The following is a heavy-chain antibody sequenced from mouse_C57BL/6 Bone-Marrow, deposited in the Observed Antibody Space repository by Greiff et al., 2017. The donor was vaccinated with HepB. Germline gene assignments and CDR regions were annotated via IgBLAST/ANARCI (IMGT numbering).Heavy chain of an antibody. CDR3: ARLDYYGYYFDY. CDR2: ISNLAYSI. V-gene: IGHV5-15*01. CDR1: GFTFSDYG. Sequence: EVKVVESGGGLVQPGGSLKLSCAASGFTFSDYGMAWVRQAPRKGPEWVAFISNLAYSIYYADTVTGRFTISRENAKNTMYLEMRSLRSEDTAMYYCARLDYYGYYFDYWGQGTTLTVSS. J-gene: IGHJ2*01. D-gene: IGHD1-1*01.